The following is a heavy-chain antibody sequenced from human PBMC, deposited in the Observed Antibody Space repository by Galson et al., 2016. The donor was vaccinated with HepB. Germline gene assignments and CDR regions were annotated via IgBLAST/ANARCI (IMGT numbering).Heavy chain of an antibody. V-gene: IGHV3-64*04. J-gene: IGHJ3*02. CDR2: VTGDGDAA. D-gene: IGHD2-2*01. CDR1: GFIFSNHA. CDR3: ARDSWDIVVVSPAMFTFDI. Sequence: SLRLSCAASGFIFSNHAMMWVRQAPGKGLEYVLSVTGDGDAAYYLDSVKGRFTISRDNAKNSLSLQMNSLRVEDTAVYYCARDSWDIVVVSPAMFTFDIWGQGTMVTVSS.